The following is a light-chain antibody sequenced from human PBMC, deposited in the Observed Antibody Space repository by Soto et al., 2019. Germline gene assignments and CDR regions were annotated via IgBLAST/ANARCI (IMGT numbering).Light chain of an antibody. Sequence: QSVLTQPPSVSGAPGQRVTLSCTGSSSNIGAGYDVHWYQQLPGTAPRILKYGNNNRPSGVPDRISGSKSGTSASLAITGLQAEDEADYYCQSYDYSLSGYVFGTGTKVTVL. J-gene: IGLJ1*01. CDR2: GNN. CDR3: QSYDYSLSGYV. CDR1: SSNIGAGYD. V-gene: IGLV1-40*01.